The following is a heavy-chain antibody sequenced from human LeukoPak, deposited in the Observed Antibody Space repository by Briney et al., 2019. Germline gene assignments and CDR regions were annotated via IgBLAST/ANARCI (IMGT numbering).Heavy chain of an antibody. J-gene: IGHJ4*02. Sequence: SGPTLVNPTQTLTLSCTFSGFSLRTDAVAVVWIRQPPGKALEWLALIYSDDDRRYSPSLKTRLTITKDTSKNQVVLTMTNMDPMDTATYYCAHRGTGSLLVHWGQGILVTVSS. CDR3: AHRGTGSLLVH. CDR2: IYSDDDR. D-gene: IGHD3-9*01. V-gene: IGHV2-5*02. CDR1: GFSLRTDAVA.